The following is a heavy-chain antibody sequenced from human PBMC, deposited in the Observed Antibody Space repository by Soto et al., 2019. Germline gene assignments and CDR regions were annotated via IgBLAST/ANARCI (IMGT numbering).Heavy chain of an antibody. CDR1: GGTFSSYT. Sequence: QVQLVQSGAEVKKPGSSVKVSCKASGGTFSSYTIGWVRQAPGQGLEWMGRIIPILGIANYAQKFQGRVTITADKSTSTAYMELSSLRSEDTAVYYCARAGVAAAGRGFNWFDPWGQGTLVTVSS. V-gene: IGHV1-69*02. D-gene: IGHD6-13*01. J-gene: IGHJ5*02. CDR3: ARAGVAAAGRGFNWFDP. CDR2: IIPILGIA.